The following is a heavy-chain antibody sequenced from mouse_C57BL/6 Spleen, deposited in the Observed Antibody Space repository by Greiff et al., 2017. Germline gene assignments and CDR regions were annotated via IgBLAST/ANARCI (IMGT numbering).Heavy chain of an antibody. J-gene: IGHJ2*01. CDR2: ISYDGSN. CDR1: GYSITSGYY. CDR3: ASGTGTLDY. V-gene: IGHV3-6*01. D-gene: IGHD4-1*01. Sequence: ESGPGLVKPSQSLSLTCSVTGYSITSGYYWNWIRQFPGNKLEWMGYISYDGSNNYNPSLKNRISITRDTSKNQFFLKLNAVTTEDTATYYCASGTGTLDYWGQGTTLTVSS.